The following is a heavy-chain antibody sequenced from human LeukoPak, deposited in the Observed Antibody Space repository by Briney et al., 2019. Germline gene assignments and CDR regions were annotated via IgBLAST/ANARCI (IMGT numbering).Heavy chain of an antibody. D-gene: IGHD1-26*01. V-gene: IGHV4-59*12. CDR1: GGSITTYY. CDR2: FHYSGST. Sequence: PSETLSLTCTVSGGSITTYYWTWIRQSPGKGLEWLGHFHYSGSTNYNPSLKSRVAISVDTSKDQFSLKLSSVTAADTAVYYCARISGSYWPYFDYWGQGTLVTVSS. J-gene: IGHJ4*02. CDR3: ARISGSYWPYFDY.